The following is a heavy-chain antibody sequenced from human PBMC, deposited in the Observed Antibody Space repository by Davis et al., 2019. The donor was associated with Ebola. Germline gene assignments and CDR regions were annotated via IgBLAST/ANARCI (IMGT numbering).Heavy chain of an antibody. D-gene: IGHD3-9*01. J-gene: IGHJ4*02. CDR3: ARGPLTALDY. V-gene: IGHV3-48*03. CDR2: ISASGSPI. CDR1: GFTFSSYE. Sequence: PGGSLRLSCAASGFTFSSYEMSWVRQAPGKGLEWVSFISASGSPIYYADSIKGRFTISRDTARNSVHLQMDSLRAEDTAIYYCARGPLTALDYWGQGTLVTVSS.